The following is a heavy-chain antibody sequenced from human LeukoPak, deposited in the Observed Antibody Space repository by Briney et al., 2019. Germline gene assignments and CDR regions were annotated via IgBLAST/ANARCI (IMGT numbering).Heavy chain of an antibody. J-gene: IGHJ4*02. V-gene: IGHV1-69*05. CDR3: ARQRGFRGYAYFDY. D-gene: IGHD5-12*01. CDR2: IIPIFGTA. CDR1: GGTFSSYA. Sequence: ASVKVSCKASGGTFSSYAISWVRQAPGQGLEWMGGIIPIFGTANYAQKFQGRVTITTDESTSTAYMELSSLRSEDTAVYYCARQRGFRGYAYFDYWGQGTLVTVSS.